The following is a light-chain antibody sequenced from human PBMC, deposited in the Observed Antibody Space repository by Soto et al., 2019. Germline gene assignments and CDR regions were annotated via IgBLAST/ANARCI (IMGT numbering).Light chain of an antibody. Sequence: QSVLTQPASVSGSPGQSITISCTGTSSDVGSYNLFSWYQQHPGKAPKLIIYEGSKRPSGVSNRFSGSKSGNTASLTISGLQAEDESDYYRCSYAGGSTYVFGTGTKVTVL. V-gene: IGLV2-23*01. J-gene: IGLJ1*01. CDR3: CSYAGGSTYV. CDR2: EGS. CDR1: SSDVGSYNL.